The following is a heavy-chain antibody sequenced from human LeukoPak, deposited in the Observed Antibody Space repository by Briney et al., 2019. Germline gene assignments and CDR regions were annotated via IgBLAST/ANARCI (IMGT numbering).Heavy chain of an antibody. Sequence: ETLSLTCAVYGGSFSGYYWSWVRQAPGKGLEWVSVIYSGGSTYYADSVKGRFTISRDNSKNTLYLQMNSLRAEDTAVYYCARTGETGYGLFDYWGQGTLVTVSS. D-gene: IGHD1-14*01. CDR2: IYSGGST. J-gene: IGHJ4*02. CDR1: GGSFSGYY. V-gene: IGHV3-53*01. CDR3: ARTGETGYGLFDY.